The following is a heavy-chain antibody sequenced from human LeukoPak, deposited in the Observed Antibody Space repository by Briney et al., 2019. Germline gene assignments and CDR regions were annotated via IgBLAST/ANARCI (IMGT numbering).Heavy chain of an antibody. J-gene: IGHJ3*02. V-gene: IGHV1-18*04. CDR2: ISAYNGNT. CDR3: ARGSSVAGYDAFDI. Sequence: ASVKVSCKASGYTFTSYGSSWVRQAPGQGLEWMGWISAYNGNTNYAQKLQGRVTMTTDTSTSTAYMELRSLRSDDTAVYYCARGSSVAGYDAFDIWGQGTMVTVSS. D-gene: IGHD6-19*01. CDR1: GYTFTSYG.